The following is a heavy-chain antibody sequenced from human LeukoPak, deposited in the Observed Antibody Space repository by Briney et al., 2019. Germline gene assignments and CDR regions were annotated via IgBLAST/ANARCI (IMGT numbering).Heavy chain of an antibody. J-gene: IGHJ6*02. Sequence: SETLSLTCTVFGGSISSYYWSWIRQPPGKGLEWIGYIYYSGSTNYNPSLKSRVTISVDTSKNQFSLKLSSVTAADTAVYYCASQNYSSYGMDVWGQGTTVTVSS. V-gene: IGHV4-59*08. CDR1: GGSISSYY. CDR3: ASQNYSSYGMDV. CDR2: IYYSGST.